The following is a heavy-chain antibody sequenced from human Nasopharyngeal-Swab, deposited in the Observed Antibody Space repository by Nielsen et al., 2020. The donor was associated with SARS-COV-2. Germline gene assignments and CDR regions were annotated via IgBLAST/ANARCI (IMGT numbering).Heavy chain of an antibody. D-gene: IGHD7-27*01. CDR3: AREFPGSSGVYFDY. J-gene: IGHJ4*02. V-gene: IGHV3-21*01. CDR1: GFTFSSYS. Sequence: GGSLRLSCAASGFTFSSYSMNWVRQAPGKGLEWVSSISSSSSYIYYADSVKGRFTISRDNAKNSLYLQMNSLRAEDTAVYYCAREFPGSSGVYFDYWGQGTLVTVSS. CDR2: ISSSSSYI.